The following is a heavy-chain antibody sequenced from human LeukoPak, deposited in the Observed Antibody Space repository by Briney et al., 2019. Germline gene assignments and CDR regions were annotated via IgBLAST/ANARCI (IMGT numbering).Heavy chain of an antibody. CDR3: ARVSARYFDWLFPNWFDP. V-gene: IGHV4-39*07. J-gene: IGHJ5*02. D-gene: IGHD3-9*01. CDR1: GGSISSSSYY. Sequence: SETLSLTCTVSGGSISSSSYYWGWIRQPPGKGLERIGSIYYSGSTYYNPSLKSRVTISVDTSKNQFSLKLSSVTAADTAVYYCARVSARYFDWLFPNWFDPWGQGTLVTVSS. CDR2: IYYSGST.